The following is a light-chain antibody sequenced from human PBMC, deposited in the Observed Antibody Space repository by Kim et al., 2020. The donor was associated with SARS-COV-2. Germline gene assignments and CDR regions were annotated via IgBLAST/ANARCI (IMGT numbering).Light chain of an antibody. V-gene: IGLV2-14*03. CDR3: KSYSSATTPTYV. CDR1: SSDIGGYDS. CDR2: GVS. J-gene: IGLJ1*01. Sequence: QSALTQAASVSASPGQSITISCTGTSSDIGGYDSVCWYQQHPGKVPKVIIYGVSNRPSGVSDRFSGSKSGNTASLTISGVQAEDEADYYCKSYSSATTPTYVFGGGTKVNVL.